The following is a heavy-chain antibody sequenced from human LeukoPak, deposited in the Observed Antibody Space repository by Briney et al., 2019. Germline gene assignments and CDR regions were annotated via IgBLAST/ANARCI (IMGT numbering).Heavy chain of an antibody. J-gene: IGHJ4*02. CDR3: ARAKYYYGSGSPHFDY. CDR1: GGSISSGGYS. Sequence: SETLSLTCAVSGGSISSGGYSWSWIRQPPGKGLEWIGYIYQSGSTYYNPSLKSRVTISVDRSKNQFSLKLSSVTAADTAVYYCARAKYYYGSGSPHFDYWGQGTLVTVSS. V-gene: IGHV4-30-2*01. D-gene: IGHD3-10*01. CDR2: IYQSGST.